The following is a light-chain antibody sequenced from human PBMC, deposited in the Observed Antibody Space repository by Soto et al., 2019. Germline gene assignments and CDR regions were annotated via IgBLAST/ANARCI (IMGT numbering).Light chain of an antibody. CDR1: QRISTN. Sequence: IVMTQSPATLSVSPCERVTLTCRASQRISTNLAWYQQKPGQDTRLPLSGASTRATGIPARFSGSGSGTEFILTIISLQSEDFAVYYCQQYNSWPPLTFGGGTKVDIK. V-gene: IGKV3-15*01. CDR2: GAS. CDR3: QQYNSWPPLT. J-gene: IGKJ4*01.